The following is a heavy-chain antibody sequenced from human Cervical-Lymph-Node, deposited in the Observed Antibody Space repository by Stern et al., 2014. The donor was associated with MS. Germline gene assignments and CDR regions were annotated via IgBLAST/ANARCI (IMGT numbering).Heavy chain of an antibody. CDR2: ISGRGSSI. CDR1: GFTFNKYA. J-gene: IGHJ6*02. V-gene: IGHV3-23*04. D-gene: IGHD3-22*01. CDR3: AKQYFDSSGYSYYYGMDV. Sequence: EVQLVESGGDLVQPGGSLRLSCAASGFTFNKYAINWVRQAPGKGLEWVSTISGRGSSIYYADSVKGRFTISRDNSENTLYLQMHSLRAEDTAIYYCAKQYFDSSGYSYYYGMDVWGQGTTVTVSS.